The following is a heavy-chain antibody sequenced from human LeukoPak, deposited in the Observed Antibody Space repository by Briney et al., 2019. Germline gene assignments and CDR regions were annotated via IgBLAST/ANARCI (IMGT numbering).Heavy chain of an antibody. J-gene: IGHJ4*02. CDR1: GFTFSDYY. CDR2: ISSSGSTI. V-gene: IGHV3-11*01. D-gene: IGHD1-20*01. Sequence: GGSLRPSCAASGFTFSDYYMSWIRRAPGKGLEWVSYISSSGSTIYYADSVKGRFTISRDNAKNSLYLQMNSLRAEDTAVYYCARDLTGTVFDYWGQGTLVTVSS. CDR3: ARDLTGTVFDY.